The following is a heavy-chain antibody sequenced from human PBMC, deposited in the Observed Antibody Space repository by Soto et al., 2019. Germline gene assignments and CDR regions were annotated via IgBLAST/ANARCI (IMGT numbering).Heavy chain of an antibody. D-gene: IGHD5-12*01. J-gene: IGHJ4*02. CDR1: GGSISSHY. CDR3: ARDNGRDGYKV. V-gene: IGHV4-59*11. Sequence: PSETLSLTCTVSGGSISSHYWSWIRQPPGKGLEWIGYIYYSGSTNYNPSLKSRVTISVDTSKNQFSLKLSSVTAADTAVYYCARDNGRDGYKVWGQGTLVT. CDR2: IYYSGST.